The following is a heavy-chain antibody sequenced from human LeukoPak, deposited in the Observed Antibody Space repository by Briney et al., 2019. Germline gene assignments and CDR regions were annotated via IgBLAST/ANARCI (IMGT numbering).Heavy chain of an antibody. Sequence: GGSLRLSCAASGFTFDDYTMHWVRQAPGKGLEWVSLISWDGGSTYYADSVKGRFTISRDNSKNSLYLQMNSLRTEDTALYYCAKDIGITGTKGLGGVFDYWGQGTLVTVSS. V-gene: IGHV3-43*01. CDR3: AKDIGITGTKGLGGVFDY. D-gene: IGHD1-7*01. CDR2: ISWDGGST. J-gene: IGHJ4*02. CDR1: GFTFDDYT.